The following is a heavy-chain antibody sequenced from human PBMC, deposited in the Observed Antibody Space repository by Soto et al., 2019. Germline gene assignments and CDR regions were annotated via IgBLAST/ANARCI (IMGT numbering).Heavy chain of an antibody. V-gene: IGHV3-33*01. CDR1: GFTFSSYG. Sequence: GGSLRLSCAASGFTFSSYGMHWVRQAPGKGLEWVAVIWYDGSNKYYADSVKGRFTISRDNSKNTLYLQMNSLRAEDTAVYYCARDYEVAVAGTGFDYWGQGTLVTVSS. D-gene: IGHD6-19*01. CDR3: ARDYEVAVAGTGFDY. CDR2: IWYDGSNK. J-gene: IGHJ4*02.